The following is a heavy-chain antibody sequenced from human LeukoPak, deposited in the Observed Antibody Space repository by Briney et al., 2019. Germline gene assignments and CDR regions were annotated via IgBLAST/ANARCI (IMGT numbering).Heavy chain of an antibody. CDR1: GFTFSSYA. V-gene: IGHV3-23*01. J-gene: IGHJ4*02. CDR2: ISGGGGST. CDR3: ARDSGAGFDY. Sequence: GGSLRLSCAASGFTFSSYAMSWVRQAPGKGLEWVSAISGGGGSTYYADPVKGRFTISRDNSKNTLYLQMNSLRAEDTAVYYCARDSGAGFDYWGQGTLVTVSS. D-gene: IGHD1-26*01.